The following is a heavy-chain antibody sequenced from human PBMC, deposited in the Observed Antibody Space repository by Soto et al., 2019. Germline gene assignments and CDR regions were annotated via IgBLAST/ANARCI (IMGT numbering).Heavy chain of an antibody. J-gene: IGHJ4*02. Sequence: EVQLLESGGGLVQPGGPLRLSCAASGFSFRNYAMSWVRQAPGKGLEWISTLTGSSSNIYYADSVKGRFAISRDNSRNTLYLQMNSRTAEDTAVYYCANGRATYGLLTHDSRGQGTLVTVSS. D-gene: IGHD3-10*01. CDR1: GFSFRNYA. CDR2: LTGSSSNI. CDR3: ANGRATYGLLTHDS. V-gene: IGHV3-23*01.